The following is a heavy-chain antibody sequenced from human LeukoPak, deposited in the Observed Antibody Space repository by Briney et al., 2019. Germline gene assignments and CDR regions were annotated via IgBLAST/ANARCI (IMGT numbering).Heavy chain of an antibody. V-gene: IGHV4-4*07. Sequence: SETLSLTCTVTAGSISTYYWSCIRQTAGKGLVWIGHINPRGNIKYNPSLKSRVSLSMDTSKNQFSLKVNSVTAADTAVYYCARGGAQWLVEEAFDFWGRGTMVTVSS. D-gene: IGHD6-19*01. CDR3: ARGGAQWLVEEAFDF. CDR1: AGSISTYY. CDR2: INPRGNI. J-gene: IGHJ3*01.